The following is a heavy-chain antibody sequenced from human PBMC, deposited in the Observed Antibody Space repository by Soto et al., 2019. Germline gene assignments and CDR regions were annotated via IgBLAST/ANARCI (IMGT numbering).Heavy chain of an antibody. V-gene: IGHV3-30*18. CDR3: AKDGYYDFSSFDY. Sequence: GGSLRLSCAASGFTFSSYGMHWVRQAPGKGLEWVAVISYDGSNKYYADSVKGRFTISRDNSKNTLYLQMNSLRAEDTAVYYCAKDGYYDFSSFDYWGQGTLVTVSS. D-gene: IGHD3-3*01. J-gene: IGHJ4*02. CDR2: ISYDGSNK. CDR1: GFTFSSYG.